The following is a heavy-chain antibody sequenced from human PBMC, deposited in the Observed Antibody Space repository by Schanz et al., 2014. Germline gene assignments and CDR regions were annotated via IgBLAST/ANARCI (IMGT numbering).Heavy chain of an antibody. CDR2: ISNDGGIK. CDR3: AKGMGYCSGGTCYDYYYYGLDV. D-gene: IGHD2-15*01. V-gene: IGHV3-30-3*01. CDR1: GFTFSSYA. Sequence: QVQLLQFGGGVVQPGRSLRLSCAASGFTFSSYAMHWVRQAPGTGLEWGALISNDGGIKYYADSEEGRFTISRDNSENTLYLQMNSLSADDTAVFYCAKGMGYCSGGTCYDYYYYGLDVWGQGTTVTVSS. J-gene: IGHJ6*02.